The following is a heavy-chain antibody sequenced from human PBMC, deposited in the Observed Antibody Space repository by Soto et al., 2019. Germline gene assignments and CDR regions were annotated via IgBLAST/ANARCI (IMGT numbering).Heavy chain of an antibody. Sequence: QITLKEYGPTLVTPTQTLTLTCTFSGFSLNSNGVGVAWIRQSPGTALEWLAVIFWDDDQRYSPFLEGRLTITKDTSKNQVVLTLANVGPVDAGTYFCAHSRMHIHYFDDRMDVWGQGATVTVS. CDR1: GFSLNSNGVG. CDR3: AHSRMHIHYFDDRMDV. V-gene: IGHV2-5*02. J-gene: IGHJ6*02. CDR2: IFWDDDQ.